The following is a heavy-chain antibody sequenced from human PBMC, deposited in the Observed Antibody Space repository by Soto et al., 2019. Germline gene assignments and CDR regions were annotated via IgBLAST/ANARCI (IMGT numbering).Heavy chain of an antibody. CDR1: GFSLSTSGVG. CDR3: AHRPSYCSGGSCYSRFDY. V-gene: IGHV2-5*02. J-gene: IGHJ4*02. CDR2: IYWDDDK. D-gene: IGHD2-15*01. Sequence: GSGPTLVNPTQTLTLTCTFSGFSLSTSGVGVGWIRQPPGKALEWLALIYWDDDKRYSPSLKSRLTITKDTSKNQVVLTMTNMDPVDTATYYCAHRPSYCSGGSCYSRFDYWGQGSLVTVSS.